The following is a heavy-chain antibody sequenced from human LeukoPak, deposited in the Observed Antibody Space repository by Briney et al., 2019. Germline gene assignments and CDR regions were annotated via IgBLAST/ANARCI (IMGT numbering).Heavy chain of an antibody. V-gene: IGHV1-46*01. CDR2: INPSCGST. D-gene: IGHD2-2*01. Sequence: ASVKVSCQASGYTFTSYYMHWLRQAPGQGLEWMGIINPSCGSTSYAQKFQGRVTITRDTSITTVYLELSSLTSEDTAVYYCARVLRYCSSTSCPNWFDPWGQGTLVTVSS. CDR1: GYTFTSYY. J-gene: IGHJ5*02. CDR3: ARVLRYCSSTSCPNWFDP.